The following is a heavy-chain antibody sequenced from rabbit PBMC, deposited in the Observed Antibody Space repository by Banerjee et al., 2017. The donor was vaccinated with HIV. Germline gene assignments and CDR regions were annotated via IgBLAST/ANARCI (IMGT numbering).Heavy chain of an antibody. V-gene: IGHV1S40*01. CDR2: IYTGSSSAT. CDR3: ARGDGYAGYGYYNL. D-gene: IGHD8-1*01. Sequence: QSLEESGGDLVKPGASLTLTCKASGFSYSGGYDMCWVRQAPGKGLEWIGCIYTGSSSATYYASWAKGRFTISKTSSTTVTLQMTSLTAADTATYFCARGDGYAGYGYYNLWGPGTLVTVS. CDR1: GFSYSGGYD. J-gene: IGHJ4*01.